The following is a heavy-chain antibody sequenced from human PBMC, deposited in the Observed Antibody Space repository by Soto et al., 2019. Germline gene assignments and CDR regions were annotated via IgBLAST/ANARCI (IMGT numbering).Heavy chain of an antibody. CDR1: GFTFSSYG. Sequence: QVQLVESGGGVVQPGRSLRLSCAASGFTFSSYGMHWVRQAPGKGLEWVAGIWYDGSNKYYADSVKGRFTISRDNSKNTQYLQKNRPRAEDTAVDYCAKGGWIQLSSHVMGYYYHSMDVWGKGTTVNGSS. V-gene: IGHV3-33*06. CDR2: IWYDGSNK. D-gene: IGHD5-18*01. CDR3: AKGGWIQLSSHVMGYYYHSMDV. J-gene: IGHJ6*03.